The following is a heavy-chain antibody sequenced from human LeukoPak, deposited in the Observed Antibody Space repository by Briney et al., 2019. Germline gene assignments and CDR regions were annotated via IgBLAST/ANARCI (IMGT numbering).Heavy chain of an antibody. CDR2: INPNSGGT. CDR3: ARDIIGSSPKSYYYYYMDV. V-gene: IGHV1-2*02. D-gene: IGHD2-2*01. Sequence: ASVKVSCKASGYTFNGYYMHWVRQAPGQGLEWMGWINPNSGGTNYAQKFQGRVTMTRDTSISTAYMELSRLRSDDTAVYYCARDIIGSSPKSYYYYYMDVWGKGTTVTISS. CDR1: GYTFNGYY. J-gene: IGHJ6*03.